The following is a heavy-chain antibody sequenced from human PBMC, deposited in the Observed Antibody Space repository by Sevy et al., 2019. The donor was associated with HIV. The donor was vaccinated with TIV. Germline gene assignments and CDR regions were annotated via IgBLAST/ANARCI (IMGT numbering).Heavy chain of an antibody. V-gene: IGHV3-30-3*01. D-gene: IGHD7-27*01. J-gene: IGHJ6*02. CDR2: ISYDGSNK. CDR3: ARGPRFPLIGGFDYYGMDV. Sequence: GGSLRLSCAASGFTFSSYAMHWVRQAPGKGLEWMAVISYDGSNKYYADSVKGRFTISRDNSKNKLFLQMNILRAEDTAVYYCARGPRFPLIGGFDYYGMDVWGQGTTVTVSS. CDR1: GFTFSSYA.